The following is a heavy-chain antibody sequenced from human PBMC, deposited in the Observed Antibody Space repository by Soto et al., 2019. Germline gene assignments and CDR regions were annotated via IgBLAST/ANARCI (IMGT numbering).Heavy chain of an antibody. CDR1: GFTFSRYG. D-gene: IGHD2-15*01. CDR2: ISDDGSNE. Sequence: PGGALRLSGAASGFTFSRYGMHWVRQAPGKGLEWVAVISDDGSNEYYVDSVKGRFTISRDNSKNTLYLQMNSLRTEDTAAYYCAKDLGYCSGGRCNSYGMDVWGRGTTVTVSS. J-gene: IGHJ6*02. CDR3: AKDLGYCSGGRCNSYGMDV. V-gene: IGHV3-30*18.